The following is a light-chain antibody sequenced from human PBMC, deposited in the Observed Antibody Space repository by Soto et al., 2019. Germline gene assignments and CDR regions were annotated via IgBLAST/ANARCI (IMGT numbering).Light chain of an antibody. J-gene: IGLJ3*02. CDR3: QTWGTGWV. V-gene: IGLV4-69*01. CDR2: IKTDGSH. Sequence: QLVLTQSPSASASLGASVKLTCTLSSGHSNYHIAWHQQQPEKSPRYLMNIKTDGSHNKGDGIPDRVSGSSSGAERYLAISSLQSEDEADYYCQTWGTGWVFGGGTQLTVL. CDR1: SGHSNYH.